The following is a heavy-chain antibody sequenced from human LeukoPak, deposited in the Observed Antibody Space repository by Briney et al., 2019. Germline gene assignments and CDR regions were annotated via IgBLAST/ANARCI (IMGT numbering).Heavy chain of an antibody. V-gene: IGHV4-59*01. J-gene: IGHJ6*02. CDR3: ARTSRHYYGSGTNLTPWPAGMDV. CDR1: GGSMSGFL. CDR2: IYYSGSST. Sequence: SETLSLTCTVSGGSMSGFLWTWIRQPPGKELEWIGSIYYSGSSTKYNPSLKSRVTVSVDTSKSQFFLKLNSATAADTAVYFCARTSRHYYGSGTNLTPWPAGMDVWGQGTTVTVSS. D-gene: IGHD3-10*01.